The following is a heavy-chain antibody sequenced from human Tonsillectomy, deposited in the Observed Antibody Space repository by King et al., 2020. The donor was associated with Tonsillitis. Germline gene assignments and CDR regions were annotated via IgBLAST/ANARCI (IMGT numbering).Heavy chain of an antibody. Sequence: DVQLVESGGGLVKPGGSLRRSCAASGFTFSNAWMNWVRQAPGKGLEWVGRIKNKADGETTDYAAAVTGRFTISRDDSKNTSALLMSSLQTEDTAVYYCTTEVGRGGVWGKGTTVTVSS. J-gene: IGHJ6*04. V-gene: IGHV3-15*05. CDR3: TTEVGRGGV. CDR2: IKNKADGETT. CDR1: GFTFSNAW. D-gene: IGHD1-26*01.